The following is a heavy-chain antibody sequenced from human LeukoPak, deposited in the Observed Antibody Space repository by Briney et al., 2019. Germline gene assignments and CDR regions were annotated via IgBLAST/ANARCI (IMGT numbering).Heavy chain of an antibody. J-gene: IGHJ4*02. D-gene: IGHD2-21*02. CDR1: GFTFSNYA. Sequence: PGGSLRLSCAASGFTFSNYAMIWVRQAPGKGREWVSGISGTSGTINYAAPVKGRFTISRDNSKNTLYLQMHSLRVDDMAVYYCAKRLGDPRAFDYWGQGTLVTVSS. CDR3: AKRLGDPRAFDY. V-gene: IGHV3-23*01. CDR2: ISGTSGTI.